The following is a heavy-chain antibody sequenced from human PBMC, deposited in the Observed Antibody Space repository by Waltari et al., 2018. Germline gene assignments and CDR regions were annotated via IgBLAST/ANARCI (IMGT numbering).Heavy chain of an antibody. D-gene: IGHD3-22*01. CDR3: AREKYYYDRAGLDY. J-gene: IGHJ4*02. CDR1: GFTFSSYA. Sequence: EVQLLESGGGLVQPGGSLRLSCAASGFTFSSYALSWVREAPGKGLEWVSAISGSGGSTYYADSVKGRFTNSRDNTKSTLYLQMNSLRAEDTAVYYCAREKYYYDRAGLDYWGQGTLVTVSS. CDR2: ISGSGGST. V-gene: IGHV3-23*01.